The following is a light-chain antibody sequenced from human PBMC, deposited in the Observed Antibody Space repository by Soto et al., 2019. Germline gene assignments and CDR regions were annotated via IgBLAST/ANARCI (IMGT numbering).Light chain of an antibody. CDR3: QQASSFPFT. CDR2: AAS. CDR1: QRIANW. V-gene: IGKV1-12*01. J-gene: IGKJ3*01. Sequence: DIQMTQSPSSVSASVGDRVTIRCRASQRIANWVAWYQQKPGKAPHLLIYAASTLQSGAPSRFSGSGSGTDFIFNISSIQPEDSATYYCQQASSFPFTFGPGTKVDV.